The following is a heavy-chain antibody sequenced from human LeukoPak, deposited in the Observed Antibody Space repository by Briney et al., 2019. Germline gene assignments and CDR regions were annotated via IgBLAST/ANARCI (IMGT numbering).Heavy chain of an antibody. CDR1: GFTFSRYS. J-gene: IGHJ4*01. Sequence: PGGSLRLSCAASGFTFSRYSMSWVRQAPGKGLEWVSIIYSGGSTYYADSVQGRFTISRDSSNNTLFLQMTNLRADDSGLYYCATDVRSSPLGFWGHGTLVTVPS. CDR3: ATDVRSSPLGF. V-gene: IGHV3-66*01. CDR2: IYSGGST. D-gene: IGHD6-13*01.